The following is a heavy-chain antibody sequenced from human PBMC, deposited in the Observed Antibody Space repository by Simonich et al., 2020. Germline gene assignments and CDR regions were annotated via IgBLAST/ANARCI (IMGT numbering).Heavy chain of an antibody. CDR2: IYYRVCT. V-gene: IGHV4-59*08. Sequence: QVQLQESGPGLVKPSETLSLTCTVSGCSISSYYWSWIRQPPGKGLEWIGYIYYRVCTNSNPPLKSRVTISVDTSKNQFSLKLSSVTAEDTAVYYCARHGNSGSYYDYWGQGTLVTVSS. J-gene: IGHJ4*02. CDR1: GCSISSYY. D-gene: IGHD1-26*01. CDR3: ARHGNSGSYYDY.